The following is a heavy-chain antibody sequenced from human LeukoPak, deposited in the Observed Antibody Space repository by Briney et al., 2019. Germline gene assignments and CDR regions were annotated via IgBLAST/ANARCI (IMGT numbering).Heavy chain of an antibody. V-gene: IGHV4-30-4*01. CDR1: GGSISSGDYY. CDR3: AREGFHYDILTGYYRVRAFDI. D-gene: IGHD3-9*01. J-gene: IGHJ3*02. CDR2: IYYSGST. Sequence: PSQTLSLTCTVSGGSISSGDYYWSWIRQPPGKGLECIGYIYYSGSTYYNPSLKSRVTISVDTSKNQFSLKLSSVTAADTAVYYCAREGFHYDILTGYYRVRAFDIWGQVTMVTISS.